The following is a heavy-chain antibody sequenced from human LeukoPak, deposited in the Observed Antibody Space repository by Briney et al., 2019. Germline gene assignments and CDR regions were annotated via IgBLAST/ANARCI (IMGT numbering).Heavy chain of an antibody. Sequence: GASVKVSCKASGYTFTGYYMHWVRQAPGQGLEWMGWINPNSGGTNYAQKFQGRVTMTRDTSISTAYMELSRLRSDDTAVYYCARDLYERYSSSSGWFDPWGQGTLVTVSS. CDR2: INPNSGGT. V-gene: IGHV1-2*02. D-gene: IGHD6-6*01. CDR1: GYTFTGYY. CDR3: ARDLYERYSSSSGWFDP. J-gene: IGHJ5*02.